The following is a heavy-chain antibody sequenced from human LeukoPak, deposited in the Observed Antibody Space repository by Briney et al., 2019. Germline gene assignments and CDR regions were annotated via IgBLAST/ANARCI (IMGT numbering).Heavy chain of an antibody. Sequence: PSETLSLTCTVSGGSISNYYWSWIRQPPGKGLEWIGYIDYSGSTNYNPSLKSRVTISIETSRIQFSLKLTSVTPADTAVYYCGRSQDLEGYSQARLDSWGQGVLVTVSS. CDR1: GGSISNYY. CDR3: GRSQDLEGYSQARLDS. D-gene: IGHD5-18*01. V-gene: IGHV4-59*01. J-gene: IGHJ5*01. CDR2: IDYSGST.